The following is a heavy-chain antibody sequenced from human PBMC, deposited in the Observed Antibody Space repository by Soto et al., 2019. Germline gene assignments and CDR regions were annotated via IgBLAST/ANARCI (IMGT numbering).Heavy chain of an antibody. J-gene: IGHJ3*01. Sequence: QVQLVQSGAEVKKPGSSVKVSCKASGGTFSSYAISWVRQAPGQGLEWMGGVIPIFGTANYAQKFQGRVTITADESASTAYMELSSLRSEETAVYYCARRYGGNLNDAFVLWGQGTMVTGSS. V-gene: IGHV1-69*01. CDR3: ARRYGGNLNDAFVL. D-gene: IGHD1-20*01. CDR1: GGTFSSYA. CDR2: VIPIFGTA.